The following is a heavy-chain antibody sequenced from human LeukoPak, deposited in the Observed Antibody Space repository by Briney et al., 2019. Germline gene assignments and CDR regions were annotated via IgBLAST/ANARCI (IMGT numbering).Heavy chain of an antibody. CDR2: ISYDGSNK. V-gene: IGHV3-30*18. D-gene: IGHD4-17*01. Sequence: GRSLRLSCAASGFTFSSYGMHWVRQAPGKGLEWVAVISYDGSNKYYADSVKGRFTISRGNSKNTLYLQMNSLRAEDTAVYYCAKDLSPVTSSDAHYYYYYGMDVWGKGTTVTVSS. CDR1: GFTFSSYG. CDR3: AKDLSPVTSSDAHYYYYYGMDV. J-gene: IGHJ6*04.